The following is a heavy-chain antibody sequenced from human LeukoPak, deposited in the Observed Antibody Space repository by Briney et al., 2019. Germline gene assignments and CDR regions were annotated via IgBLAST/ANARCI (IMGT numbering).Heavy chain of an antibody. Sequence: PGGSLRLSCAASGFTFSSYEVNWVRQAPGKGLEWVSYIISSGSTIYYADSVKGRFTISRDNAKNSLYLQMNSLRAEDTAVYYCARDRTTYYYDSSGYQFDYWGQGTLVTVSS. CDR2: IISSGSTI. V-gene: IGHV3-48*03. CDR3: ARDRTTYYYDSSGYQFDY. D-gene: IGHD3-22*01. CDR1: GFTFSSYE. J-gene: IGHJ4*02.